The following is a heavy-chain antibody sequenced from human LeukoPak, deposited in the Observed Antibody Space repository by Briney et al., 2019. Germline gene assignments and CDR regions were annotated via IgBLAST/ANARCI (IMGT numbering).Heavy chain of an antibody. J-gene: IGHJ4*02. D-gene: IGHD6-19*01. CDR2: ISGSGGST. CDR3: AKRHSSGWFYFDY. V-gene: IGHV3-23*01. Sequence: PPGGSLRLSCAASGFTFSSYAMSWVRQAPGKGLEWVSAISGSGGSTYYADSVKGRFTISRDNSKNTLYLQMNSLRAEDTAVYYCAKRHSSGWFYFDYWGQGTLVTVSS. CDR1: GFTFSSYA.